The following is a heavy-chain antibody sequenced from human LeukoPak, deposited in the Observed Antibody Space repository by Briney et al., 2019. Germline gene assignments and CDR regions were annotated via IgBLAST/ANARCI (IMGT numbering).Heavy chain of an antibody. CDR1: GGSFSGYY. Sequence: SETLSLTCAVYGGSFSGYYWSWIRQPPGKGLEWIGEINHSGSTYYNPSLKSRVTISVDTSKNQFSLKLSSVTAADTAVYYCARQEIFVVVPAANPNWIDPWGQGTLVTVSS. J-gene: IGHJ5*02. V-gene: IGHV4-34*01. CDR3: ARQEIFVVVPAANPNWIDP. D-gene: IGHD2-2*01. CDR2: INHSGST.